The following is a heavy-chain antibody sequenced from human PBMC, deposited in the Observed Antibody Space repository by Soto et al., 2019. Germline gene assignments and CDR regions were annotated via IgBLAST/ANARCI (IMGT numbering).Heavy chain of an antibody. J-gene: IGHJ6*04. Sequence: PWGSLRLSCTAPRFTFGSYWMHWVRQAPGKGLVWVSDINVDGTETWYADSVKGRFTISRDNDKKTLYLHMTGLRVDDTGVYYCARDKEVLLTNYGMAVWGNGNTVTVSA. CDR1: RFTFGSYW. CDR2: INVDGTET. CDR3: ARDKEVLLTNYGMAV. V-gene: IGHV3-74*01.